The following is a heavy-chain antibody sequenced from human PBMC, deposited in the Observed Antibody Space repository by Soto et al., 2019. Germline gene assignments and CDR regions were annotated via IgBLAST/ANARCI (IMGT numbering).Heavy chain of an antibody. CDR2: IDPSDSYT. V-gene: IGHV5-10-1*01. J-gene: IGHJ4*02. D-gene: IGHD1-26*01. Sequence: GSLKISCKGSGYSFTSYWISWVRQMPGKGLEWMGRIDPSDSYTNYSPSFQGHVTISADKSISTAYLQWSSLKASDTAMYYCARLGPHSGSYYPHDYWGQGTLVTVSS. CDR3: ARLGPHSGSYYPHDY. CDR1: GYSFTSYW.